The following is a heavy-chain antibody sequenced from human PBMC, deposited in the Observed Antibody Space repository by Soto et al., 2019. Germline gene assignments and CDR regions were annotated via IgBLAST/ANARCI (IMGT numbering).Heavy chain of an antibody. J-gene: IGHJ5*02. Sequence: SETLSLTCAVSGGSISSSNWWSWVRPPPGKGLEWIGEIYHSGITNYNPSLKSRVTISVDKSKNQFSLKLSSVTAADTAVYYCARVLYDILTGYYNWGCWFDPWGQGTLVTVSS. V-gene: IGHV4-4*02. CDR2: IYHSGIT. CDR3: ARVLYDILTGYYNWGCWFDP. D-gene: IGHD3-9*01. CDR1: GGSISSSNW.